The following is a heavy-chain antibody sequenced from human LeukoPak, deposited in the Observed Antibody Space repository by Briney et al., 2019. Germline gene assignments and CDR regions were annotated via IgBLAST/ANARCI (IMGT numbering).Heavy chain of an antibody. CDR2: IYTSGST. CDR1: GGSISSYY. CDR3: ARENYDILTGYPHFDY. V-gene: IGHV4-4*07. D-gene: IGHD3-9*01. Sequence: SETLSLTCTVSGGSISSYYWSWIRQPAGKGLEWIGRIYTSGSTNYNPSLKSRVTMSVDTSKNQFSLKLNSVTAADTAVYYCARENYDILTGYPHFDYWGQGTLVTVSS. J-gene: IGHJ4*02.